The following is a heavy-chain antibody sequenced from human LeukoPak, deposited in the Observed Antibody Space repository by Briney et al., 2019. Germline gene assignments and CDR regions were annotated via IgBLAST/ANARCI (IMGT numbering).Heavy chain of an antibody. CDR1: GFTFSSYA. CDR3: AREPRITMNTAAFDI. Sequence: GGFLRLSCVGSGFTFSSYAMHWVRQAPGKGLEWVAVISYDGSNKYYADSVKGRFTISRDNSKNTLYLQMNRLRAEDTTVYHCAREPRITMNTAAFDIWGQGTMVTVSS. J-gene: IGHJ3*02. CDR2: ISYDGSNK. D-gene: IGHD3-22*01. V-gene: IGHV3-30-3*01.